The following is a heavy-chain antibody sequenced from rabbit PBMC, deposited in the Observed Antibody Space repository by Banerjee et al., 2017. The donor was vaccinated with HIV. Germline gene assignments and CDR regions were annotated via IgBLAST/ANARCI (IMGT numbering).Heavy chain of an antibody. D-gene: IGHD2-1*01. Sequence: QSLEESGGDLVKPGASLTLTCTASGFSFSSSYYMCWVRQAPGKGLELIACIYTGDGNTYYASWAKGRFTISKTSSTTVTLQMTSLTAADTATYFCARGADYGGRGFKLWGQGTLVTVS. CDR3: ARGADYGGRGFKL. CDR2: IYTGDGNT. J-gene: IGHJ4*01. CDR1: GFSFSSSYY. V-gene: IGHV1S40*01.